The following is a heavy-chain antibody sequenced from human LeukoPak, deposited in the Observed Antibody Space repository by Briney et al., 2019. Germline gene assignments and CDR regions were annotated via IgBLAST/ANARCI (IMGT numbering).Heavy chain of an antibody. D-gene: IGHD2-21*01. CDR2: ISDRSNYI. Sequence: GGSLRLSCVASGFTFSSYNMNWVRQAPGKGLEWVSCISDRSNYIYYADSVKGRFIISRDNAKNSLYLQMNSLRPDDTALYFCAKDESHIYGMDVWGQGTTVTVSS. CDR3: AKDESHIYGMDV. CDR1: GFTFSSYN. V-gene: IGHV3-21*04. J-gene: IGHJ6*02.